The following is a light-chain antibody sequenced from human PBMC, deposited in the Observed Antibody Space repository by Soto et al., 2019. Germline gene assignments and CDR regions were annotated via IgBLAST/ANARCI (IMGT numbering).Light chain of an antibody. V-gene: IGKV3-20*01. J-gene: IGKJ4*01. CDR3: QQYGSSLT. CDR2: DAS. Sequence: EFVLPQSPGTLSLSPGERATLSCRASQTVRNNYLAWYQQKPGQAPRLLIYDASSRATGIPDRFSGGGSGTDFTLTISRLEPEDFAVYYCQQYGSSLTVGGGTKVDIK. CDR1: QTVRNNY.